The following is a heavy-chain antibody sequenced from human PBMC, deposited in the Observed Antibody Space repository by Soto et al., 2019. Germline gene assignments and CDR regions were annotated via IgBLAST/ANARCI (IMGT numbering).Heavy chain of an antibody. V-gene: IGHV3-23*01. Sequence: GGSLRLSCAASGFAFSNYAKGGVRQAPGKGLEWVSSISTSIDATYYADSVKGRFTISRDDSKNTLYLQMNILRAEDSAVYYCAKDRTVAARNSDYWGQGTQVTVSS. CDR3: AKDRTVAARNSDY. CDR1: GFAFSNYA. CDR2: ISTSIDAT. D-gene: IGHD6-6*01. J-gene: IGHJ4*02.